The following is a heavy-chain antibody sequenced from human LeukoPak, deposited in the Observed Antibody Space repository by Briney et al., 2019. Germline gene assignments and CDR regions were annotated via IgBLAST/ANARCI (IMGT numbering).Heavy chain of an antibody. Sequence: SVKVSCKASGGTFSSYAISWVRQAPGQGLEWMGGIIPIFGTANYAQKFQGRVTITADESTSTAYMELSSLRSEDTAVYYCARDLFRPRHGGGYYFDYWGQGTLVTVSS. CDR1: GGTFSSYA. V-gene: IGHV1-69*13. CDR3: ARDLFRPRHGGGYYFDY. J-gene: IGHJ4*02. CDR2: IIPIFGTA. D-gene: IGHD1-26*01.